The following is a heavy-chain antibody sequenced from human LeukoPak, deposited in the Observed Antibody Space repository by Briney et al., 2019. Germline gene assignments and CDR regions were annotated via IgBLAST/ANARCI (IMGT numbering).Heavy chain of an antibody. CDR2: IYHSGST. J-gene: IGHJ6*03. Sequence: SETLSLTCTVSGGSISSYYWSWLRQPPGKGLEWIGYIYHSGSTNYNPSLESRVTISVDSSKNQFSLKLSSVTAADTAVYYCARVFRPDYYGSGASLYYYYYMDVWGKGTTVTISS. CDR3: ARVFRPDYYGSGASLYYYYYMDV. V-gene: IGHV4-59*01. CDR1: GGSISSYY. D-gene: IGHD3-10*01.